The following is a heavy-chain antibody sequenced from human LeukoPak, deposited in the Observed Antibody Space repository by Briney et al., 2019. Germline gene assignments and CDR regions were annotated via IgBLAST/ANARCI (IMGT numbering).Heavy chain of an antibody. V-gene: IGHV4-39*07. Sequence: PSETLSLTCTVSGGSIRSSNYYWGWIRQPPGKGLEWIGSIYYSGSTYYNPSLKSRVTISVDTSKNQFSLKLSSVTAADTAVYYCASSPGSWLYYFDYWGQGTLVTVSS. CDR2: IYYSGST. CDR3: ASSPGSWLYYFDY. CDR1: GGSIRSSNYY. J-gene: IGHJ4*02. D-gene: IGHD6-13*01.